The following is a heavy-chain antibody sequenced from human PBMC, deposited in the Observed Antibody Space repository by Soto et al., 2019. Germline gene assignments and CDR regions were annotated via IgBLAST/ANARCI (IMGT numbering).Heavy chain of an antibody. J-gene: IGHJ4*02. CDR3: ARAPTYDYGDYAGGY. CDR1: GFTFSDYY. CDR2: ISSSGSTI. Sequence: QVQLVESGGGLVKPGGSLRLSCAASGFTFSDYYMSWIRQAPGKGLEWVSYISSSGSTIDYADSVKCRFTISRDNAKKSLYLQMNSLRAEDTAVYYCARAPTYDYGDYAGGYWGQGTLVTVSS. V-gene: IGHV3-11*01. D-gene: IGHD4-17*01.